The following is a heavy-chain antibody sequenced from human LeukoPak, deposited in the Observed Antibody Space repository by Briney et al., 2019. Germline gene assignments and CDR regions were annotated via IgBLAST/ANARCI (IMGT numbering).Heavy chain of an antibody. CDR2: INHSGST. CDR1: GGSFSGYY. CDR3: ARGYLSSGYYLDY. Sequence: PSETLSLTCTVYGGSFSGYYWSWIRQPPGKGLEWIGEINHSGSTNYNPSLKSRVTISVDTSKNQFSLKLSSVTAADTAVYYCARGYLSSGYYLDYWGQGTLVTVSS. V-gene: IGHV4-34*01. D-gene: IGHD3-22*01. J-gene: IGHJ4*02.